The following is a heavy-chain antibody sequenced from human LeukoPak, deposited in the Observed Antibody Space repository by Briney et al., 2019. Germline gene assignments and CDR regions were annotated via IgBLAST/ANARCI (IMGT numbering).Heavy chain of an antibody. D-gene: IGHD3-10*01. Sequence: SETLSLTCTVSGGSISSGGYSWSWIRQHPGKGLEWIGYIYYSGSTNYNPSLKSRVTISVDTSKNQFSLKLSSVTAADTAVYYCARHFGDYWGQGTLVTVSS. CDR1: GGSISSGGYS. J-gene: IGHJ4*02. CDR2: IYYSGST. V-gene: IGHV4-61*08. CDR3: ARHFGDY.